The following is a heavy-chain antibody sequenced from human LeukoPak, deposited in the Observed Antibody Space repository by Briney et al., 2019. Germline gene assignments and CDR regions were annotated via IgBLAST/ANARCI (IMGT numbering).Heavy chain of an antibody. CDR3: ARDRPGVGKSGYSSSWYSTFYGMDV. V-gene: IGHV4-59*01. CDR1: GGSISSYY. J-gene: IGHJ6*02. CDR2: IYYSGST. Sequence: SETLSLTCTVSGGSISSYYWSWIRQPPGKGLEWIGYIYYSGSTNYNPSLKSRVTISVDTSKNQFSLKLSSVTAADTAVYYCARDRPGVGKSGYSSSWYSTFYGMDVWGQGTTVTVSS. D-gene: IGHD6-13*01.